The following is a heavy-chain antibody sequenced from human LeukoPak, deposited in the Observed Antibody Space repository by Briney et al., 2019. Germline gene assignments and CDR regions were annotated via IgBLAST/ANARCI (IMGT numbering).Heavy chain of an antibody. J-gene: IGHJ4*02. Sequence: SETLSLTCTVSGGTISSYYCSWIRQPPGKGLEWIGYINYSGSTNYNPSLKSRVTISVDTSKNQFSLKLSSVTAADTAVYYCAKWEGIAVAGPGYYFDYWGQGTLVTVSS. V-gene: IGHV4-59*08. CDR1: GGTISSYY. D-gene: IGHD6-19*01. CDR2: INYSGST. CDR3: AKWEGIAVAGPGYYFDY.